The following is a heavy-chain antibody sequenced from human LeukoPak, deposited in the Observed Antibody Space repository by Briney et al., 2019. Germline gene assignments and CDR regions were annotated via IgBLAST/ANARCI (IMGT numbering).Heavy chain of an antibody. Sequence: PGGSLRLSCAASGFTFSSYGMHWVRQAPGKGLEWEAVIWYDGSNKYYADSVKGRFTISRDNSKNTLYLQMNSLRAEDTAVYYCARGGQPRETYYYYGMDVWGQGTTVTVSS. V-gene: IGHV3-33*01. CDR2: IWYDGSNK. CDR3: ARGGQPRETYYYYGMDV. CDR1: GFTFSSYG. D-gene: IGHD6-13*01. J-gene: IGHJ6*02.